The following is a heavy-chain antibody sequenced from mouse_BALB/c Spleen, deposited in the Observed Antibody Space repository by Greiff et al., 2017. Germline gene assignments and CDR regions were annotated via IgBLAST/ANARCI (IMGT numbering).Heavy chain of an antibody. CDR2: IDPANGNT. CDR1: GFNIKDTY. V-gene: IGHV14-3*02. D-gene: IGHD1-2*01. J-gene: IGHJ2*01. CDR3: AGYDGYYFDY. Sequence: EVQLQQSGAELVKPGASVKLSCTASGFNIKDTYVHWVKQRPEQGLEWIGRIDPANGNTKYDPKFQGRATITADTSSNTAYLHLSSLTSEDTAVYYCAGYDGYYFDYWGQGTTLTVSS.